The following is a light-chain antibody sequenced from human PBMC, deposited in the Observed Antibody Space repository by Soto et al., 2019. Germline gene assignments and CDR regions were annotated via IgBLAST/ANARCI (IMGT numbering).Light chain of an antibody. Sequence: DIVLTQSPGTLSLSPGERATLSCRASQSVSSSYLAWYQQKPGQAPRLLIYGASSRATGIPDRFGGSGSGTDFTLTISRLEPEDFAVYYCQQYASSPRTFGQGTKLEI. J-gene: IGKJ2*01. V-gene: IGKV3-20*01. CDR2: GAS. CDR3: QQYASSPRT. CDR1: QSVSSSY.